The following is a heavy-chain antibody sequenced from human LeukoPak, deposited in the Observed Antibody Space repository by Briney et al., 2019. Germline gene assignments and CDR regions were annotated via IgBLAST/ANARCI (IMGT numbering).Heavy chain of an antibody. CDR1: EFTFSSYD. CDR2: ISSSGSTI. J-gene: IGHJ4*02. V-gene: IGHV3-48*03. Sequence: PGGSLRLSCAASEFTFSSYDLNWVRKAPGKVLEWVSYISSSGSTIYYADSVKGRFPISRDSAKNSLYLQMNSLTAEDTAVYYCARFRYSSSDLDYWGQGTLVTVSS. D-gene: IGHD6-6*01. CDR3: ARFRYSSSDLDY.